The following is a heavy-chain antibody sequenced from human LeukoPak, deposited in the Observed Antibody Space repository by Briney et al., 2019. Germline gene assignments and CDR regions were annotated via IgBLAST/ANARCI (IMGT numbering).Heavy chain of an antibody. V-gene: IGHV4-59*01. CDR2: IYYSGST. CDR3: ARSLKGAGMDV. J-gene: IGHJ6*04. CDR1: GGSISSYY. D-gene: IGHD3-16*01. Sequence: ETLSLTCTVSGGSISSYYWSWIRQPPGKGLEWIGYIYYSGSTNYNPSLKSRVTISVDTSKNQFSLKLSSVTAADTAVYYCARSLKGAGMDVWGKGTTVTVSS.